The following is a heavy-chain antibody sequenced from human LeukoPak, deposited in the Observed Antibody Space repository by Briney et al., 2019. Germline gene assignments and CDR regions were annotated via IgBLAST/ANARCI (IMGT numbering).Heavy chain of an antibody. V-gene: IGHV3-53*01. CDR1: GFFVSNYY. CDR2: IFTAGST. Sequence: GGSLRLSCAVSGFFVSNYYMNWVRQAPGKGLDWVSVIFTAGSTYNADSVKGRFTISRDNFKNTLYLQMNSLRAEDTAVYYCARAGYLGTDALDIWGQGTMVTVSS. D-gene: IGHD1-14*01. J-gene: IGHJ3*02. CDR3: ARAGYLGTDALDI.